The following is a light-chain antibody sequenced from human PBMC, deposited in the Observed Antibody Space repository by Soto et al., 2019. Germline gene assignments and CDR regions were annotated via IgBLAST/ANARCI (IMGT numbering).Light chain of an antibody. CDR3: LQDYSYPLT. CDR1: QGIKND. V-gene: IGKV1-6*01. Sequence: AIQMTQSPSSLSASVGDRVTITCRASQGIKNDLGWYQQKRGRAPKLLIYVASNLQSGVPSRFSGSGSGTDFTLTISSLQPEDFATYYCLQDYSYPLTFGGGTKVEIK. J-gene: IGKJ4*01. CDR2: VAS.